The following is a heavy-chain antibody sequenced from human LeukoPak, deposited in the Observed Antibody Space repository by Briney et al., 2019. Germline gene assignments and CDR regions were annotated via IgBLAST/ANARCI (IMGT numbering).Heavy chain of an antibody. D-gene: IGHD3-10*01. V-gene: IGHV3-48*01. CDR3: ARARGYFDY. Sequence: GGSLILSCAASGFTFSSYSMNWVRQAPGKGLEWVSYIGSSSSTIYYADSVKGRFTISRDNAKNSLYLQMNSLRAEDTAVYYCARARGYFDYWGQGTLVTVSS. CDR1: GFTFSSYS. CDR2: IGSSSSTI. J-gene: IGHJ4*02.